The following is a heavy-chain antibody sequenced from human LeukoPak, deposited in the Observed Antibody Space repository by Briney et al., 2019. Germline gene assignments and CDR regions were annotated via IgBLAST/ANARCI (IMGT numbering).Heavy chain of an antibody. CDR1: GGSFSGYY. V-gene: IGHV4-34*01. CDR2: INHSGST. Sequence: SETLSLTCAVYGGSFSGYYWSWIRQPPGKGLEWIGEINHSGSTNYNPSLKSRVTISVDTSKNQFSLKLSSVTAADMAVYYCARGHSSVVTAIPYYFDFWGQGTLVTVSS. D-gene: IGHD2-21*02. CDR3: ARGHSSVVTAIPYYFDF. J-gene: IGHJ4*02.